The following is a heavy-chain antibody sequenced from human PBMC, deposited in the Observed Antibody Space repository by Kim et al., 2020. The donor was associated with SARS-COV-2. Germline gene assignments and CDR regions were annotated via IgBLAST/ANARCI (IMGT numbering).Heavy chain of an antibody. Sequence: SETLSLTCRVSGGSFSAYSWSWIRQPPGKGPEWIGQIIHSGSANYNPSLRSRVTLSVDKSKNQFSLNLTSVTAADTAVYFCASVSKPPQQLVNYYLYYGMDVWGQGTTVIVSS. CDR1: GGSFSAYS. CDR2: IIHSGSA. D-gene: IGHD4-4*01. J-gene: IGHJ6*02. V-gene: IGHV4-34*12. CDR3: ASVSKPPQQLVNYYLYYGMDV.